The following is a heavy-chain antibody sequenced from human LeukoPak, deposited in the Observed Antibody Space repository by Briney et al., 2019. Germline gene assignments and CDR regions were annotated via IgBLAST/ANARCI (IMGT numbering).Heavy chain of an antibody. CDR1: GGSISSYY. J-gene: IGHJ4*02. CDR2: IYYSGST. CDR3: ARDRRGSY. V-gene: IGHV4-59*01. Sequence: PSETLSLTCTVSGGSISSYYWSWIRQPPGKGLEWIGYIYYSGSTNYNPSLKSRVTISIDTSKNQFSLKLSSVTAADTAVYYCARDRRGSYWGQGTLVTVSS.